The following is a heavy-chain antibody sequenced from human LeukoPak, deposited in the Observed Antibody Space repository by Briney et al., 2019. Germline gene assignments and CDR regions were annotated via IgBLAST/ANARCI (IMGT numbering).Heavy chain of an antibody. V-gene: IGHV4-34*01. CDR1: GGSFSGYY. Sequence: SEALSLTCAVYGGSFSGYYWSWIRQPPGKGLEWIGEINHSGSTNYNPSLKSRVTISVDTSKNQFSLKLSSVTAVDTAVYYCAINVLRFLEWPDYWGQGTLVTVSS. D-gene: IGHD3-3*01. CDR3: AINVLRFLEWPDY. J-gene: IGHJ4*02. CDR2: INHSGST.